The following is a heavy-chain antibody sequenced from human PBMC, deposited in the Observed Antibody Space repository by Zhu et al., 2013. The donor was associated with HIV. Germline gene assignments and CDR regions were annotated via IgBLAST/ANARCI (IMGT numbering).Heavy chain of an antibody. CDR3: AVGDYDFWSGQSITDNDAFDI. CDR1: GYTFTSYG. V-gene: IGHV1-18*04. D-gene: IGHD3-3*01. Sequence: QVQLVQSGAEVKKPGASVKVSCKASGYTFTSYGISWVRQAPGQGLEWMGWISAYNGNTNYAQKLQGRVTMTTDTSTSTAYMELRSLRSDDTAVYYCAVGDYDFWSGQSITDNDAFDIWGQGTMVTVSS. CDR2: ISAYNGNT. J-gene: IGHJ3*02.